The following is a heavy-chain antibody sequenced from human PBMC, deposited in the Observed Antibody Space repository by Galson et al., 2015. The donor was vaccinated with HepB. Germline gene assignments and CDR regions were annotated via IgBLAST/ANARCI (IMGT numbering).Heavy chain of an antibody. V-gene: IGHV1-18*01. J-gene: IGHJ4*02. CDR3: ARYDGDYGNFDY. CDR1: GYTFTIYG. Sequence: SVKVSCKASGYTFTIYGISWVRQAPGQGLEWTGWISAYNGNTNYAQKLQGRVTMTTDTSTRTAYMELRSLRSDDTAVYYCARYDGDYGNFDYWGQGTLVTVSS. CDR2: ISAYNGNT. D-gene: IGHD4-17*01.